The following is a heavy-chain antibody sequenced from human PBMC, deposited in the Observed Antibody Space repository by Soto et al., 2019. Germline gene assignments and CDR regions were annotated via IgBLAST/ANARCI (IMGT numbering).Heavy chain of an antibody. D-gene: IGHD6-19*01. J-gene: IGHJ5*02. CDR2: ISYDGSNK. V-gene: IGHV3-30-3*01. CDR3: ARNLRGIAVAGSSPTRS. CDR1: GFTFSSYA. Sequence: QVQLVESGGGVVQPGRSLRLSCAASGFTFSSYAMHWVRQAPGKGLEWVAVISYDGSNKYYADSVKGRFTISRDNSKNTLYLQMNSLRAEDTAVYYCARNLRGIAVAGSSPTRSWGQGTLVTVSS.